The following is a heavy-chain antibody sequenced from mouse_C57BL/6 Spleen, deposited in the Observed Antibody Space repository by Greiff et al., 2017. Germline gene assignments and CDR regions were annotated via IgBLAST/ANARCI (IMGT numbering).Heavy chain of an antibody. CDR2: INPNNGGT. CDR1: GYTFPDYY. Sequence: EVQLQQSGPELVKPGASVKLSCTASGYTFPDYYMNWVKQSHGKSLAWIGDINPNNGGTSYNQKFQGTATLTVDTSSSTAYMELRSLTSEDSAVYYCARGDASNYEAYSFDYWGQGTTLSVSS. J-gene: IGHJ2*01. D-gene: IGHD2-5*01. V-gene: IGHV1-26*01. CDR3: ARGDASNYEAYSFDY.